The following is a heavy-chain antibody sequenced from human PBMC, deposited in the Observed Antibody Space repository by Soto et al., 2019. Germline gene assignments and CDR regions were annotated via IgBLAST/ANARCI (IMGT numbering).Heavy chain of an antibody. Sequence: VQLVESGGGVVQPGRSLRLSCAASGFTFSSYAMHWVRQAPGKGLERVAVISYDGSNKYYADSVKGRFTISRDNSKNTLYLQMNSLRAEDTAVYYCARDEGIAAAALDYWGQGTLVTVSS. D-gene: IGHD6-13*01. CDR1: GFTFSSYA. V-gene: IGHV3-30-3*01. CDR3: ARDEGIAAAALDY. CDR2: ISYDGSNK. J-gene: IGHJ4*02.